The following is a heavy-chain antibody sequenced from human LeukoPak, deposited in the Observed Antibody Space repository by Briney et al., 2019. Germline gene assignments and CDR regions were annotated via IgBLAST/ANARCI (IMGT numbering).Heavy chain of an antibody. Sequence: SETLSLTCTVSGGSISSYHWSWIRQPPGKGLEWIGYIYYSGSTYYNPSLKSRVTISVDTSKNQFSLKLSSVTAADTAVYCCARDLLNEGNHLDYWGQGTLVTVSS. CDR3: ARDLLNEGNHLDY. D-gene: IGHD4-23*01. CDR2: IYYSGST. V-gene: IGHV4-30-4*08. J-gene: IGHJ4*02. CDR1: GGSISSYH.